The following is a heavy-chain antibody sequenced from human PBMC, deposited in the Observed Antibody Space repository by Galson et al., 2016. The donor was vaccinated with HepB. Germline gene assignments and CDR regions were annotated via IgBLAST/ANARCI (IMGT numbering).Heavy chain of an antibody. D-gene: IGHD5-18*01. Sequence: PALVKPTQTLTLTCTFSGFSLSTGVGVGWIRQPPGKALEWLALIYWDGDKRYSPSLRSRPTITKDTSKNQVVLTMTNMDLVDTATYFCVHSRTADSWGQGALVTVS. J-gene: IGHJ4*02. CDR2: IYWDGDK. CDR3: VHSRTADS. CDR1: GFSLSTGVG. V-gene: IGHV2-5*02.